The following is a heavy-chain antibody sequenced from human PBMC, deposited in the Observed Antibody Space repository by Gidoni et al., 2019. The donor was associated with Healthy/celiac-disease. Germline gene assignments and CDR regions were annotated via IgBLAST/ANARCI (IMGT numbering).Heavy chain of an antibody. CDR3: ARRSVIRFFDL. CDR2: IYYSGST. J-gene: IGHJ2*01. D-gene: IGHD2-21*01. Sequence: LQESGPGLVKPSETLSLTCTVSGGSISSSSYYWGWIRKPPGKGLEWIGSIYYSGSTYYNPSLKSRVTISVNTSKNQFSLKLSSVTAADTAVYYCARRSVIRFFDLWGRGTLVTVSS. CDR1: GGSISSSSYY. V-gene: IGHV4-39*01.